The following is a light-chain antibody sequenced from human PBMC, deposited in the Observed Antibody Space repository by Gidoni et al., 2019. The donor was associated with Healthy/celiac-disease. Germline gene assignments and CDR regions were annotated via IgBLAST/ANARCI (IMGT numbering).Light chain of an antibody. V-gene: IGKV1-33*01. CDR1: QDISNY. CDR2: DAS. Sequence: FQMTQSPSSPSASVGDRVTITCQASQDISNYLNWYQQKPGKAPKLLIYDASNLETGVPSRFSGSGSGTDFTFTISSLQPEDIATYYCQQYDNLPLTFGGGTKVEIK. J-gene: IGKJ4*01. CDR3: QQYDNLPLT.